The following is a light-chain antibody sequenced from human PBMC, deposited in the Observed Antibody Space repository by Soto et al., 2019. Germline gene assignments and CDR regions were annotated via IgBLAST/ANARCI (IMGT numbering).Light chain of an antibody. CDR2: EVS. CDR3: LQYDTYPWA. V-gene: IGKV1-5*03. J-gene: IGKJ1*01. Sequence: DIQMTQSPSTLSASVGDRVTITCRASQSVSRSLAWYQQKPGRAPNLLIYEVSSLNVGVPSRFSGTGSGTEFTLTISSLQPDVFATYYCLQYDTYPWAFGQGTKVAIK. CDR1: QSVSRS.